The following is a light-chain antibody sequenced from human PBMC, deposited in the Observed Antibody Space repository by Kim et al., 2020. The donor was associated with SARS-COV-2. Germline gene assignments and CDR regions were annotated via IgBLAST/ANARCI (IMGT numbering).Light chain of an antibody. CDR2: YDS. Sequence: SYELTQPPLVSVAPGKTARITCGGNNIGSKSVHWYQQKPGQAPVLVIYYDSDRPSGIPERFSGSNSGNTATLTISRVEAGDEADYYCQVWDSSSDHHVVFGGGTQLTVL. J-gene: IGLJ2*01. CDR1: NIGSKS. V-gene: IGLV3-21*04. CDR3: QVWDSSSDHHVV.